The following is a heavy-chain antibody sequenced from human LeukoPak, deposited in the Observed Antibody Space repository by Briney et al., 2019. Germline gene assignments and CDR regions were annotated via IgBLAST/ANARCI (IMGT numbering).Heavy chain of an antibody. Sequence: SETLSLTCTVSGGSISSYYWSWIRQPPGKGLEWIGYIYYSGSTNYNPSLKSRVTISVDTSKNQFSLKLSSVTAADTAVYYCARDCSSSSWYSNWFDPWGQGTLVTVSS. V-gene: IGHV4-59*01. D-gene: IGHD6-13*01. J-gene: IGHJ5*02. CDR1: GGSISSYY. CDR2: IYYSGST. CDR3: ARDCSSSSWYSNWFDP.